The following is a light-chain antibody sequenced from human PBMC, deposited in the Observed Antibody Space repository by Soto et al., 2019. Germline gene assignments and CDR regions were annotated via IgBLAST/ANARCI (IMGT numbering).Light chain of an antibody. CDR2: KAS. Sequence: DIQMTQSPSILSASVGDRVTITCRASQSISSWLAWYQQKPGKAPNLLIHKASHLESGVPSRFSGSGSGTEFTLTISSLQPGDFAVYYCQQYGSSPRTFGQGTKVDIK. CDR3: QQYGSSPRT. V-gene: IGKV1-5*03. J-gene: IGKJ1*01. CDR1: QSISSW.